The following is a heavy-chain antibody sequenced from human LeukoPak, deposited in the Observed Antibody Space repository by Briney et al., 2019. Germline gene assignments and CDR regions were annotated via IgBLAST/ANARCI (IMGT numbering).Heavy chain of an antibody. CDR2: ISYDGSNK. Sequence: PGGSLRLSCAASGFTFSSYGMHWIHQAPGKGLEWGAVISYDGSNKYYADSVKGRFTISRDNSKNTLYLQMNSLRAEDTAVYYCAKPYSSSWYYFAYWGQGTLVTVSS. J-gene: IGHJ4*02. CDR3: AKPYSSSWYYFAY. V-gene: IGHV3-30*18. CDR1: GFTFSSYG. D-gene: IGHD6-13*01.